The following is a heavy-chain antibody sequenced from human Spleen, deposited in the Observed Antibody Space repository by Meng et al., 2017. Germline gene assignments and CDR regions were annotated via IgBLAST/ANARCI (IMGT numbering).Heavy chain of an antibody. D-gene: IGHD3-22*01. J-gene: IGHJ4*02. V-gene: IGHV3-7*01. CDR1: GFTFSSYW. CDR2: IKQDGSEK. Sequence: GGSLRLSCAASGFTFSSYWMSWVRQAPGKGLEWVANIKQDGSEKYYVDSVKGRFTISRDNAKNTMYLQMNNLRPEDTAVYYCARVPYYYDSSGPVDYWGQGTLVTVSS. CDR3: ARVPYYYDSSGPVDY.